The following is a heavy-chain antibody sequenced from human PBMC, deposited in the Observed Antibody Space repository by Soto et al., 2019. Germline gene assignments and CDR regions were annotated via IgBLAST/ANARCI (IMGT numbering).Heavy chain of an antibody. D-gene: IGHD1-26*01. CDR2: IYHSGST. CDR3: ARDGQWEIYYFDY. CDR1: GYSISSGYY. V-gene: IGHV4-38-2*02. Sequence: SETLSLTCAVSGYSISSGYYWGWIRQPPGKGLEWIGSIYHSGSTYYNPSLKSRVTISVGTSKNQFSLKLSSVTATDTAVYYCARDGQWEIYYFDYWGQGTLVTVSS. J-gene: IGHJ4*02.